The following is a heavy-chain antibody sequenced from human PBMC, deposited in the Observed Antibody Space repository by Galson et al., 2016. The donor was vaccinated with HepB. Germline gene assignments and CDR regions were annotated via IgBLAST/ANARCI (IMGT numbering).Heavy chain of an antibody. D-gene: IGHD3-10*01. V-gene: IGHV3-21*06. J-gene: IGHJ3*02. Sequence: SLRLSCAASGFDFSSYRMNWVRQAPGKGLDWVATISSSSNFIYYADSVKGRFTISRDNAEDSLDLQMNSLRAEDTAVYYCSRDRGPFEAVDIWGRGTMVTVSS. CDR3: SRDRGPFEAVDI. CDR2: ISSSSNFI. CDR1: GFDFSSYR.